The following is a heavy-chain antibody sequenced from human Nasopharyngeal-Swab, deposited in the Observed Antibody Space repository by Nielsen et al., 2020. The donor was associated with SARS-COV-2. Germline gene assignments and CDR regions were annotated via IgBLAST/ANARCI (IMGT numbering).Heavy chain of an antibody. Sequence: GESLKISCAASGFTFSSYSMNWVRQAPGKGLEWASYISSSSSTIYNADSVKGRFTISRDNAKNSLYLQMNSLRDEDTAVYYCARDPKEYSSGWYLGGYFDYWGQGTLVTVSS. D-gene: IGHD6-19*01. CDR2: ISSSSSTI. CDR3: ARDPKEYSSGWYLGGYFDY. CDR1: GFTFSSYS. J-gene: IGHJ4*02. V-gene: IGHV3-48*02.